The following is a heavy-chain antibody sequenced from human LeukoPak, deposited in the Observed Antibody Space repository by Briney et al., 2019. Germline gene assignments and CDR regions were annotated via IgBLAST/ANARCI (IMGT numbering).Heavy chain of an antibody. CDR2: IYYSGST. Sequence: SETLSLTCTVSGGSISSYYWSWIRQPPGKGLEWIGYIYYSGSTNYNPSLKSRVTISVDTSKNQFSLKLSSVTAADTAVYYCARWGSAWAANFDYWGQGTLVTVSS. D-gene: IGHD7-27*01. J-gene: IGHJ4*02. CDR3: ARWGSAWAANFDY. CDR1: GGSISSYY. V-gene: IGHV4-59*01.